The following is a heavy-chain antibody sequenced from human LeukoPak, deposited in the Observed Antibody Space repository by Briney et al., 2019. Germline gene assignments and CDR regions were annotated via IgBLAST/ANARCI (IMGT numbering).Heavy chain of an antibody. V-gene: IGHV3-33*08. D-gene: IGHD2-15*01. Sequence: PGGSLRLSCAASGLTFSSYGMHWVRQAPGKGLEWVAVIWYDGSNKYYADSVKGRFTISRDNSKNTLYLQMNSLRAEDTAVYYCARNVGWFRFDYWGQGTLVTVSS. CDR3: ARNVGWFRFDY. J-gene: IGHJ4*02. CDR2: IWYDGSNK. CDR1: GLTFSSYG.